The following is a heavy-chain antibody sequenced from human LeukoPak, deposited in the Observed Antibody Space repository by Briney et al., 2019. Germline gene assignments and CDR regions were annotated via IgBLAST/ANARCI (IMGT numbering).Heavy chain of an antibody. D-gene: IGHD3-10*01. J-gene: IGHJ4*02. Sequence: SETLSLTCAVYGVSFSGYYWSWIRQPPGKGLEWIGEINHSGSTNYNPSLKSRVTISVDTSKNQFSLKLSSVTAADTAVYYCARGRITMVRGVIPLDYWGQGTLVTVSS. CDR3: ARGRITMVRGVIPLDY. CDR1: GVSFSGYY. V-gene: IGHV4-34*01. CDR2: INHSGST.